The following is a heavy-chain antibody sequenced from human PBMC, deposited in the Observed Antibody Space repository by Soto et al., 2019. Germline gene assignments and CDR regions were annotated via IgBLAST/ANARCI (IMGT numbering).Heavy chain of an antibody. D-gene: IGHD1-20*01. V-gene: IGHV4-30-4*01. CDR2: IYYSGST. CDR3: ASYNWNDRGDRGRRYFDY. CDR1: GGSISSGDYY. Sequence: SETLSLTCTVSGGSISSGDYYWSWICQPPGKGLEWIGYIYYSGSTYYNPSLKSRVTISVDTSRNQFSLKLSSVTAADTAVYYCASYNWNDRGDRGRRYFDYWGQGTLVTVS. J-gene: IGHJ4*02.